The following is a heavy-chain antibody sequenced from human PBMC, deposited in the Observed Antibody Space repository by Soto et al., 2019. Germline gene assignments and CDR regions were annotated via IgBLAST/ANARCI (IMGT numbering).Heavy chain of an antibody. V-gene: IGHV4-59*01. J-gene: IGHJ5*02. CDR3: AKGGFSAGNWLDP. CDR1: GGSINYFY. CDR2: ISYSGST. D-gene: IGHD3-16*02. Sequence: SETLSLTCTVSGGSINYFYWSWIRQPPGKGLEWIGYISYSGSTNYNPSLKSRVAISVDASQNQFFLKLTSLTAADTSVYYCAKGGFSAGNWLDPWGQGTQVTVSS.